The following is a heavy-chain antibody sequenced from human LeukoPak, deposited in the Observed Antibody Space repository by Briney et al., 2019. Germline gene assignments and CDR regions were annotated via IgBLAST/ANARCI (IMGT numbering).Heavy chain of an antibody. Sequence: GGSPLLSCAASGFTFSNAWMSWVRQAPGKGLEWVGRIKSKTDGGTTDYAAPVKGRFTISRDDSKNTLYLQMNSLKTEDTAVYYCTTALRYFDWLFIFDYWGQGTLVTVSS. CDR3: TTALRYFDWLFIFDY. V-gene: IGHV3-15*01. J-gene: IGHJ4*02. CDR1: GFTFSNAW. CDR2: IKSKTDGGTT. D-gene: IGHD3-9*01.